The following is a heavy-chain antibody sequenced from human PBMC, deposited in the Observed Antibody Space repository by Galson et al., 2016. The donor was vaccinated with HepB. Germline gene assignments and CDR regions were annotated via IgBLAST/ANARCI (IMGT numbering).Heavy chain of an antibody. CDR2: ISAYNGKT. D-gene: IGHD1-20*01. CDR1: GYIFTTSG. J-gene: IGHJ4*02. V-gene: IGHV1-18*01. Sequence: SVKVSCKASGYIFTTSGISWVRQAPGQGLEWMGWISAYNGKTNSAQKLRDRVAMTTDTTTSTAYMELRSLRSDDTAVYYCFRITGAVDYWGQGTLVTVSS. CDR3: FRITGAVDY.